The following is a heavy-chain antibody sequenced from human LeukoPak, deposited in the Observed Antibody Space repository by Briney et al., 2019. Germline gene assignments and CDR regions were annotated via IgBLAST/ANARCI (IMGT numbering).Heavy chain of an antibody. V-gene: IGHV3-21*01. J-gene: IGHJ3*02. CDR3: AREGGRPGAFDI. CDR2: ISSSSYI. Sequence: GGSLRLSCAASGFTFSSYSMNWVRQAPGKGLEWVSSISSSSYIYYADSVKGRFTISRDNAKNSLYLQMNSLRAEDTAVYYCAREGGRPGAFDIWGQGTMVTVSS. D-gene: IGHD3-16*01. CDR1: GFTFSSYS.